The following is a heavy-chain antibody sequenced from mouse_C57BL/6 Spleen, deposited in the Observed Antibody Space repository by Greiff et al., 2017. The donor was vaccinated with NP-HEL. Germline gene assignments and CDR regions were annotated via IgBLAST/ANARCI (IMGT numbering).Heavy chain of an antibody. D-gene: IGHD1-1*01. CDR2: INPNYGTT. V-gene: IGHV1-39*01. Sequence: EVQLQQSGPELVKPGASVKISCKASGYSFTDYNMNWVKQSNGKSLEWIGVINPNYGTTSYNQKFKGKATLTVDQSSSTAYMQLNSLTSEDSAVYYCARYYYGSSYVGYYAMDYWGQGTSVTVSS. CDR3: ARYYYGSSYVGYYAMDY. CDR1: GYSFTDYN. J-gene: IGHJ4*01.